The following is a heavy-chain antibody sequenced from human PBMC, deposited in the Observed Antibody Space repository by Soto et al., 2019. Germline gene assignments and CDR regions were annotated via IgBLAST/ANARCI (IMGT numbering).Heavy chain of an antibody. CDR3: ARGADSSGETSDAFDI. V-gene: IGHV1-69*06. D-gene: IGHD6-19*01. Sequence: QVQLVQSGAEVKKPGSSVKVSCKASGDTFSSYAISWVRQAPGQGLEWMGGIIPIFGTANYAQKFQGRVTITADKSTSTAYMELSSLRSEDTAVYYCARGADSSGETSDAFDIWGQGTMVTVSS. CDR2: IIPIFGTA. J-gene: IGHJ3*02. CDR1: GDTFSSYA.